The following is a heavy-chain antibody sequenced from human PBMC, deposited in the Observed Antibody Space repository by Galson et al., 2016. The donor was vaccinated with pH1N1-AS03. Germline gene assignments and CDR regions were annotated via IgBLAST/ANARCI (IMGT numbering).Heavy chain of an antibody. V-gene: IGHV3-64*01. D-gene: IGHD6-13*01. CDR3: ARGPVSYSNYWFPPPDY. CDR1: GFTFSSYA. Sequence: SLRLSCAVGGFTFSSYAMFWLRQAPGKGLEYVSAISGNGFSTYYANSVKDRFIVSRDNSKNTLFLQMGSLRPEDMAVYYCARGPVSYSNYWFPPPDYWGQGTLVTVSS. CDR2: ISGNGFST. J-gene: IGHJ4*02.